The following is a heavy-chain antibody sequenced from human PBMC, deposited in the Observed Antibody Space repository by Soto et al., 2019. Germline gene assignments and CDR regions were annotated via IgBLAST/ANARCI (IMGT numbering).Heavy chain of an antibody. D-gene: IGHD3-10*01. V-gene: IGHV3-7*01. J-gene: IGHJ3*02. CDR3: ARDPGQGAFDI. CDR1: GFTFSSYW. CDR2: IKQDGSEK. Sequence: GGSLRLSCVASGFTFSSYWMSWVRQAPGKGLEWVANIKQDGSEKYYVDSVKGRFTISRDNAKNSLYLQMNSLRAEDTAVYYCARDPGQGAFDIWGQGTMVTVSS.